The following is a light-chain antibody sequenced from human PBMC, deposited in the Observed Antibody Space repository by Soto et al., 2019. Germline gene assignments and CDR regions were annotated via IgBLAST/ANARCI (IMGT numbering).Light chain of an antibody. CDR2: NGS. CDR3: QQHNNWPRAT. Sequence: VLTQSPGTLSLSPGQRVPLSCRANQSISRNYVAWYQQKPGLAPRLIMYNGSRRAAGTPDRFSGSGSGTEFNLTISSLQSEDFGVYYCQQHNNWPRATFGGGTKGDI. V-gene: IGKV3D-20*02. CDR1: QSISRN. J-gene: IGKJ4*01.